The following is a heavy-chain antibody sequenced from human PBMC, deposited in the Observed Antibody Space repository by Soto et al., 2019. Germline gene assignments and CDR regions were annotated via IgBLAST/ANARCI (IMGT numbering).Heavy chain of an antibody. V-gene: IGHV3-33*01. CDR3: ARAASPYYYDSSGSHSPDAFDI. J-gene: IGHJ4*02. Sequence: GGSLRLSCAASGFTFSSYGMHWVRQAPGKGLEWVAVIWYDGSNKYYADSVKGRFTISRDNSKNTLYLQMNSLRAEDAAVYYCARAASPYYYDSSGSHSPDAFDIWGQGTPVTVSS. CDR2: IWYDGSNK. CDR1: GFTFSSYG. D-gene: IGHD3-22*01.